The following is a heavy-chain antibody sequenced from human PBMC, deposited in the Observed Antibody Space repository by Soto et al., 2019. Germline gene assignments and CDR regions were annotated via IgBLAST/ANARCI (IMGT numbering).Heavy chain of an antibody. V-gene: IGHV3-23*01. Sequence: EVQLLESGGGLVQPGGSLRLSCAASGFPFGRSAMSWVRQAPGMGLEWVSTIISDTARTHYADSVKGRFTISRDSSKNTMFLQMNSPRAADTAVYYCATQDCSGAACSPPGWGQGTLVTDTS. D-gene: IGHD2-15*01. CDR3: ATQDCSGAACSPPG. CDR1: GFPFGRSA. J-gene: IGHJ4*02. CDR2: IISDTART.